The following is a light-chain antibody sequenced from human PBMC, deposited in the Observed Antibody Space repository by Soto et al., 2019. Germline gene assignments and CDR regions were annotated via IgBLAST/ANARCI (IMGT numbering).Light chain of an antibody. Sequence: DVVMTQSPLSLPVTLGQPASISCRSSQSLIHSDGNTYLSWFQQRPGQSPRRLIYEVSDRDSGVPDRVTGRGSGTDFTLKISRVEAEDVGVYYCMQGTHWPWTFGQGTAVEIK. CDR3: MQGTHWPWT. CDR2: EVS. V-gene: IGKV2-30*02. J-gene: IGKJ1*01. CDR1: QSLIHSDGNTY.